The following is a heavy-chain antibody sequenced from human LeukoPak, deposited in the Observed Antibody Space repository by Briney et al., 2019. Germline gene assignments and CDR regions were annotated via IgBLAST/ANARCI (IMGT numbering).Heavy chain of an antibody. CDR2: IYYSKNT. CDR3: AKGGKGFPLGLRFDS. CDR1: GGSISSSSAY. V-gene: IGHV4-39*07. J-gene: IGHJ4*02. D-gene: IGHD2-21*01. Sequence: SETLSLTCTVSGGSISSSSAYWGWIRQPPGKGLEWIGSIYYSKNTYYNPSLKSRVTISADTSKNQFSLKLTSLTAADTAVYYCAKGGKGFPLGLRFDSWGQGTLVRVSS.